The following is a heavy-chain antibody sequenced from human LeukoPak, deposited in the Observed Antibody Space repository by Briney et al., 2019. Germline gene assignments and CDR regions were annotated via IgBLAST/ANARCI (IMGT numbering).Heavy chain of an antibody. Sequence: GESLKISCKGSGYSFTSYWIGWVRQMPGKGLEWMGIIYPGDSDTRYSPSFQGQVTISADKSTSTAYLRWSSLKASDTAIYYCARRGSTGWCYFDYWGQGTLVTVSS. CDR2: IYPGDSDT. V-gene: IGHV5-51*01. CDR1: GYSFTSYW. CDR3: ARRGSTGWCYFDY. D-gene: IGHD6-19*01. J-gene: IGHJ4*02.